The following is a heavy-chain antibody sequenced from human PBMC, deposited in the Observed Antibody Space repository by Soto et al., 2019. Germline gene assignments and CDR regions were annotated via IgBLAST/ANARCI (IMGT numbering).Heavy chain of an antibody. Sequence: EVQLVESGGGLVKPGGSLRLSCAASGFTFSSYSMNWVRQAPGKGLEWVSSISSSSSYIYYADSVKGRFTISRDNAKNSLYLQMNSLRAEDTAVYYCATERDSSGWSEWGTSYYYYGMDVWGQGTTVTVSS. CDR3: ATERDSSGWSEWGTSYYYYGMDV. CDR1: GFTFSSYS. CDR2: ISSSSSYI. V-gene: IGHV3-21*01. J-gene: IGHJ6*02. D-gene: IGHD6-19*01.